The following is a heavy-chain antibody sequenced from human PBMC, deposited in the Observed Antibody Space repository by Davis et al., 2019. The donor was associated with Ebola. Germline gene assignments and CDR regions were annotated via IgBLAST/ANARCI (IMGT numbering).Heavy chain of an antibody. Sequence: HTGGSLRLSCAASGFTFSSYWMHWVRQAPGKGLVWVSRINSDGSSTSYADSVKGRFTISRDNAKNTLYLQMNSLRAEDTAVYYCARDLAYNYYDSSGYYTGWFDPWGQRTLVTVSS. V-gene: IGHV3-74*01. CDR2: INSDGSST. J-gene: IGHJ5*02. CDR1: GFTFSSYW. D-gene: IGHD3-22*01. CDR3: ARDLAYNYYDSSGYYTGWFDP.